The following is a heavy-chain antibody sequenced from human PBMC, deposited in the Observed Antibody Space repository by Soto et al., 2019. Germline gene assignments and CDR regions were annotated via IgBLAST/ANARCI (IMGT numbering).Heavy chain of an antibody. J-gene: IGHJ4*02. Sequence: GGSLRLSCAASGFTFSDYYMSWIRQAPGKGLEWVSYISSSGSTIYYADSVKGRFTISRDNAKNSLYLQMNSLRAEDTAVYYCARAIWSGRSRIDYWGQGTLVTVSS. V-gene: IGHV3-11*01. CDR1: GFTFSDYY. D-gene: IGHD2-8*02. CDR2: ISSSGSTI. CDR3: ARAIWSGRSRIDY.